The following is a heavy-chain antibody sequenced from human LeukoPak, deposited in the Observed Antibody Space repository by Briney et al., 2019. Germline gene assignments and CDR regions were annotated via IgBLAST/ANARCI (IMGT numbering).Heavy chain of an antibody. V-gene: IGHV1-69*05. Sequence: SVKVSCKASGGTFSSYAISWVRQAPGQGLEWMGGTIPIFGTANYAQKFQGRVTITTDESTSTAYMELSSLRSEDTAVYYCARLGALCSSTSCYTEALAYFDHWGQGTLVTVSS. J-gene: IGHJ4*02. CDR2: TIPIFGTA. D-gene: IGHD2-2*01. CDR3: ARLGALCSSTSCYTEALAYFDH. CDR1: GGTFSSYA.